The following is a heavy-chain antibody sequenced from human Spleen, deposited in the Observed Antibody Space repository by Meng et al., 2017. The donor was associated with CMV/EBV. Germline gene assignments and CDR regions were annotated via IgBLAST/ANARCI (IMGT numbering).Heavy chain of an antibody. CDR3: ARGRFLEWLLYGSDYYYGMDV. CDR2: ISSSSSYI. Sequence: GGSLRLSCAVYGGPFSGYYWTWIRQAPGKGLEWVSSISSSSSYIYYADSVKGRFTISRDNAKNSLYLQMNSLRAEDTAVYYCARGRFLEWLLYGSDYYYGMDVWGQGTTVTVSS. CDR1: GGPFSGYY. J-gene: IGHJ6*02. D-gene: IGHD3-3*01. V-gene: IGHV3-21*01.